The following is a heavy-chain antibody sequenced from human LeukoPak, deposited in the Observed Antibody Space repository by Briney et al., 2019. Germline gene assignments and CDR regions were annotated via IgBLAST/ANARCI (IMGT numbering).Heavy chain of an antibody. J-gene: IGHJ5*02. D-gene: IGHD6-19*01. CDR2: ISSSSNTI. CDR3: AKDAGIAVAGSSRWFDP. Sequence: GGSLRLSCAASGFTFSTSSMNWVRQAPGKGLEWVSYISSSSNTIYYADSVKGRFTFSRDNSKNTLYLQMNSLRAEDTAVYYCAKDAGIAVAGSSRWFDPWGQGTLVTVSS. CDR1: GFTFSTSS. V-gene: IGHV3-48*01.